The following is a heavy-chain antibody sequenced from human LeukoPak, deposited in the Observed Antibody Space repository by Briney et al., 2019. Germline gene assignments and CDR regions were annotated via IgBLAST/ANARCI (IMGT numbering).Heavy chain of an antibody. D-gene: IGHD2-2*01. V-gene: IGHV1-18*01. CDR1: GYTFTIYG. CDR2: ISAYNGNT. Sequence: ASVKVSCKASGYTFTIYGISWVRQAPGQGVEWMGWISAYNGNTNYAQKLQGRVTMTTDTSTSTAYMELRSLRSDDTAVYYCARDRGIVVVPAAEPQDMDVWGKGTTVTVSS. J-gene: IGHJ6*03. CDR3: ARDRGIVVVPAAEPQDMDV.